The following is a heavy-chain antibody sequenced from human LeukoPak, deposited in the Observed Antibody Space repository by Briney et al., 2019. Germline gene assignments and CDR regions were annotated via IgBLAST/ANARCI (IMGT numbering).Heavy chain of an antibody. V-gene: IGHV4-4*09. Sequence: SETLSLTCTVSGGSFSSYYWSWIRQPPGKGLEWIGYIYTTGTTSYNPSLKRRVTISIDTSKNQFSLQLNSVTAADTAVYYCARERYDFWSFDYWGQGTLVTFSS. J-gene: IGHJ4*02. CDR3: ARERYDFWSFDY. CDR2: IYTTGTT. D-gene: IGHD3-3*01. CDR1: GGSFSSYY.